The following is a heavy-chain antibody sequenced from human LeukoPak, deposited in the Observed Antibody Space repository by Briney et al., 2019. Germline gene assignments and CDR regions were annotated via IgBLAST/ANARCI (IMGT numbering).Heavy chain of an antibody. CDR2: IYHSGST. V-gene: IGHV4-38-2*02. CDR1: GYSIGSGYH. J-gene: IGHJ3*02. CDR3: AKELPGVGDYYASGSAFDI. Sequence: PSETLFLTCTVSGYSIGSGYHWGWIRQPPGKGLEWIGSIYHSGSTYYNPSLRSRVIISVDLSRNQFSLKLSSVTAADTAVYYCAKELPGVGDYYASGSAFDIWGQGTMVTVSS. D-gene: IGHD3-10*01.